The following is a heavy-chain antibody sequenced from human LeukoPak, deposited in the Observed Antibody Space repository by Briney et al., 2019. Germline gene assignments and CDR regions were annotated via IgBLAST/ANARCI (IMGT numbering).Heavy chain of an antibody. D-gene: IGHD5-18*01. CDR3: ARTRRGYSYHYYYMDV. CDR2: INTQNGDT. V-gene: IGHV1-18*01. CDR1: GYTFSRSP. J-gene: IGHJ6*03. Sequence: ASVKVSCKASGYTFSRSPITWVRQAPGQGLEWMGWINTQNGDTKYAQNLQGRVTMTTDTSTSTAYMELRSLRSDDTAVYYCARTRRGYSYHYYYMDVWGKGTTVTVSS.